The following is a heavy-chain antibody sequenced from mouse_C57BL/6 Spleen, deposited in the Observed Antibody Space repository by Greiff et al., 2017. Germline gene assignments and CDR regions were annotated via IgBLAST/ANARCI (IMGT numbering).Heavy chain of an antibody. CDR3: ARRGYGSSYDSAMDY. D-gene: IGHD1-1*01. CDR1: GYSFTDYN. V-gene: IGHV1-39*01. Sequence: VQLKESGPELVKPGASVKISCKASGYSFTDYNMNWVKQSNGKSLEWIGVINPNYGTTSYNQKFKGKATLTVDQSSSTAYMQLNSLTSEDSAVYYCARRGYGSSYDSAMDYWGQGTSVTVSS. J-gene: IGHJ4*01. CDR2: INPNYGTT.